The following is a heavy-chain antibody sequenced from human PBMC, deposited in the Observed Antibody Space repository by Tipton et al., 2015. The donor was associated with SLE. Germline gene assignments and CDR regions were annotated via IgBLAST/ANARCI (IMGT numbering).Heavy chain of an antibody. CDR2: INSDGSST. J-gene: IGHJ6*02. Sequence: SLRLSCAASGFTFSTYWMHWVRQAPGKGLVWVSRINSDGSSTSYADSVKGRFTISRDNAKNTLYLQMNSLRAEDTAVYYCASLLWFRVYYYGMDVWGQGTLVTVSS. V-gene: IGHV3-74*01. D-gene: IGHD3-10*01. CDR1: GFTFSTYW. CDR3: ASLLWFRVYYYGMDV.